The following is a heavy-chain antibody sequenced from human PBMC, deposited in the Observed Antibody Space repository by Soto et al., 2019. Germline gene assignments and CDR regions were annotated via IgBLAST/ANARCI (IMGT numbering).Heavy chain of an antibody. CDR1: SGSVSSGGYF. Sequence: SETLSLTCTVSSGSVSSGGYFWSWIRQLPGKGLEWIGYIYHTGSTFYNPSLKSRVTISLDTSKSQFSLRLTSVTAADTTMYFCAGYSACSMFDYWGPGTLVTVSS. V-gene: IGHV4-31*03. CDR3: AGYSACSMFDY. CDR2: IYHTGST. D-gene: IGHD6-13*01. J-gene: IGHJ4*02.